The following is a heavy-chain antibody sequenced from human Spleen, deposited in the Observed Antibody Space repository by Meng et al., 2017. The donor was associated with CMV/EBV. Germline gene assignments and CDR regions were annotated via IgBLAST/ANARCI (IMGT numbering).Heavy chain of an antibody. CDR3: ASWYNWNDAFDI. CDR2: INSDGSSI. CDR1: GFTFNNYW. V-gene: IGHV3-74*01. D-gene: IGHD1-1*01. Sequence: GGSLRLSCAASGFTFNNYWMHWVRQAPGKGLVWVSRINSDGSSISDADSVKGRFTISRDNSKKTLYLQMNSLTAEDTAVYYCASWYNWNDAFDIWGQGTMVTVSS. J-gene: IGHJ3*02.